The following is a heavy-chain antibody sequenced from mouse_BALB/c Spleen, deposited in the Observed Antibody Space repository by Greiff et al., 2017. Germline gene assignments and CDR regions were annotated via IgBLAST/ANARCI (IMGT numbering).Heavy chain of an antibody. CDR2: IFPGTGTT. CDR1: GYTFTSYW. J-gene: IGHJ4*01. D-gene: IGHD2-3*01. CDR3: ARWDGGGMDY. Sequence: VQLQQSGAELVKPGASVKLSCKTSGYTFTSYWIQWVKQRPGQGLGWIGEIFPGTGTTYYNEKFKGKATLTIDTSSSTAYMQLSSLTSEDSAVYFCARWDGGGMDYWGQGTSVTVSS. V-gene: IGHV1S132*01.